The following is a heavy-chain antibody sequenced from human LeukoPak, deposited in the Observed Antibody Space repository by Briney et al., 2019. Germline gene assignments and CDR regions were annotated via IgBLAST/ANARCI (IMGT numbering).Heavy chain of an antibody. J-gene: IGHJ3*02. CDR1: GFTFDDYA. CDR3: AKDMYSGSSHDAFDI. D-gene: IGHD1-26*01. Sequence: PGGSLRLSCAASGFTFDDYAMHWVRQAPGKGLEWVSLISGDGGSTYYADSVKGRFTISRDNGKNSLYLQMNSLRTEDTALYYCAKDMYSGSSHDAFDIWGQGTMVTVSS. CDR2: ISGDGGST. V-gene: IGHV3-43*02.